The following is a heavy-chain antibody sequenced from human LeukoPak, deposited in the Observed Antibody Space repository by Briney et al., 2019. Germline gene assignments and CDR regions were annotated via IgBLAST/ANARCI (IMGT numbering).Heavy chain of an antibody. Sequence: PGGSLRLSCAASGFTFSSYWMHWVRQAPGKGLVWVSRINSDGSSTNYADSVKGRFTISRENAENTLYQQMNSLRAEDTAVYYCARETYYDSYFDYWGQGTLVTVSS. CDR1: GFTFSSYW. CDR3: ARETYYDSYFDY. CDR2: INSDGSST. D-gene: IGHD3-3*01. V-gene: IGHV3-74*01. J-gene: IGHJ4*02.